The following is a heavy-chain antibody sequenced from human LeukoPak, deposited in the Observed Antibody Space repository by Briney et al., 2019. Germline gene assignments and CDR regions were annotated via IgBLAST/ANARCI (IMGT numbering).Heavy chain of an antibody. CDR2: ISGSGGST. J-gene: IGHJ4*02. CDR1: GFTFSSYA. Sequence: HPGGSLRLSCAASGFTFSSYAMSWVRQAPGKGLEWVSAISGSGGSTYYADSVKGRFTISRDNSKNTLYLQMNSLRAEDTAVYYCARRLRPYDGSDYWGQGTLVTVSS. V-gene: IGHV3-23*01. D-gene: IGHD5-12*01. CDR3: ARRLRPYDGSDY.